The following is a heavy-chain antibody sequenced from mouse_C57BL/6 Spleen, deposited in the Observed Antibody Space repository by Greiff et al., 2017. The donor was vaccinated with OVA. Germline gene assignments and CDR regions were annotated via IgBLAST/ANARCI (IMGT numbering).Heavy chain of an antibody. D-gene: IGHD2-3*01. Sequence: QVQLKQPGAELVKPGASVKLSCKASGYTFTSYWMHWVKQRPGQGLEWIGMIHPNSGSTNYNEKFKSKATLTVDKSSSTAYMQLSSLTSEDSAVYYCASPSYDGYFAYWGQGTLVTVSA. V-gene: IGHV1-64*01. CDR2: IHPNSGST. CDR3: ASPSYDGYFAY. J-gene: IGHJ3*01. CDR1: GYTFTSYW.